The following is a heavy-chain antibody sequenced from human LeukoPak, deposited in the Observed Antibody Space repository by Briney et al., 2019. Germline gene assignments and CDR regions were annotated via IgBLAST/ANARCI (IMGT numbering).Heavy chain of an antibody. D-gene: IGHD2-21*02. Sequence: SGTLSLTCAVYGGSFSGYYWSWIRQPPGKGLEWIGEINHSGSTNYNPSLKSRVTISVDTSKNQFSLKLSSVTAADTAVYYCARDRYCGGDCYEDWFDPWGQGTLVTVSS. CDR1: GGSFSGYY. CDR2: INHSGST. V-gene: IGHV4-34*01. CDR3: ARDRYCGGDCYEDWFDP. J-gene: IGHJ5*02.